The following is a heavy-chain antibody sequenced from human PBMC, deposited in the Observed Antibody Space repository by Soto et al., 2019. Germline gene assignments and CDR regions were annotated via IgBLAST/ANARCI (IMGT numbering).Heavy chain of an antibody. CDR2: IYYSGST. CDR3: ARYYCSGGSCYPNSPGFDY. J-gene: IGHJ4*02. D-gene: IGHD2-15*01. V-gene: IGHV4-39*01. CDR1: GGSISSSSYY. Sequence: QLQLQESGPGLVKPSETLSLTCTVSGGSISSSSYYWGWIRQPPGKGLEWIGSIYYSGSTYYNPSLKSRVTISVDTSKNQFSLKLSSVTAADTAVYYCARYYCSGGSCYPNSPGFDYWGQGTLVTVSS.